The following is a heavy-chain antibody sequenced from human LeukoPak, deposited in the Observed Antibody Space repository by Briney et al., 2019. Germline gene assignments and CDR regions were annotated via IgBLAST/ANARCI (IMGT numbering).Heavy chain of an antibody. CDR2: FDPEDGET. CDR1: GYTLTELS. J-gene: IGHJ4*02. Sequence: ASVKVSCKVSGYTLTELSMHWVRQAPGKGLEWMGGFDPEDGETIYAQKFQGRVTMTEDTSTDTAYMELSSLRSEDTAVYYCATGQARYYYDSSGYWPPFDYWGQGTLVTVSS. V-gene: IGHV1-24*01. D-gene: IGHD3-22*01. CDR3: ATGQARYYYDSSGYWPPFDY.